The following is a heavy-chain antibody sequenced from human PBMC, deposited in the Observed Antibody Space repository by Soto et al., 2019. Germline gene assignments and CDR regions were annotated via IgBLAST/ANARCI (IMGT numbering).Heavy chain of an antibody. J-gene: IGHJ4*02. Sequence: SETLSITCTVSGGSISSSSYYGGWIPQPPGKGLEWIGNIYYIGSTNYNPSLKSRVTISVDTSKNQFSLKLSSVTAADTAVYYCARHVEHGDYFFDYWGQGTLVTVSS. CDR3: ARHVEHGDYFFDY. D-gene: IGHD4-17*01. CDR1: GGSISSSSYY. V-gene: IGHV4-61*05. CDR2: IYYIGST.